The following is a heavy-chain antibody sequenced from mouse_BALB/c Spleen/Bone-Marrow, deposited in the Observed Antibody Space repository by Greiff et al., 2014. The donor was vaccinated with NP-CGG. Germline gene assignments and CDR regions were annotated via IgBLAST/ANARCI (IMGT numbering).Heavy chain of an antibody. J-gene: IGHJ4*01. CDR1: GYTFTTHW. D-gene: IGHD2-1*01. CDR2: INPSTGYT. V-gene: IGHV1-7*01. Sequence: SGAELAKPGASVKMSCKASGYTFTTHWMHWVKQRPGQGLEWIGYINPSTGYTAYNQKFKDKATLTADKSSNTAYMQLSNLTSEDSAVYYCARGNYEAMDYWGQGTSVTVSS. CDR3: ARGNYEAMDY.